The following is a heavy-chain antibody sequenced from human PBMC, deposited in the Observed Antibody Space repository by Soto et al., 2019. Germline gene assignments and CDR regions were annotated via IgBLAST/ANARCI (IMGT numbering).Heavy chain of an antibody. D-gene: IGHD1-26*01. J-gene: IGHJ4*02. CDR2: MNPNSANT. CDR3: ARSTRYYDIDY. V-gene: IGHV1-8*01. Sequence: QVQLVQSGAEVKKPGASVKVSCKASGYTFTSYDINWVRQANGQGLEWMGWMNPNSANTGYAQKFQGRVTMTRNTSIGTAYMELSSLRSEDTAMYYCARSTRYYDIDYWGQGTLVTVSS. CDR1: GYTFTSYD.